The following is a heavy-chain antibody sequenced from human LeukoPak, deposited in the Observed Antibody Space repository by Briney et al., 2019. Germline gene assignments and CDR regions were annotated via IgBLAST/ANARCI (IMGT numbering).Heavy chain of an antibody. D-gene: IGHD3-16*01. CDR1: GGTFSSYT. CDR3: ARDRLDWGTDY. Sequence: SVKVSCKASGGTFSSYTISWVRQAPGQGLEWMGRIIPILGIANYAQKLQGRVTITADKSTSTAYMELSSLRSEDTAVYYCARDRLDWGTDYWGQGTLVTVSS. V-gene: IGHV1-69*04. J-gene: IGHJ4*02. CDR2: IIPILGIA.